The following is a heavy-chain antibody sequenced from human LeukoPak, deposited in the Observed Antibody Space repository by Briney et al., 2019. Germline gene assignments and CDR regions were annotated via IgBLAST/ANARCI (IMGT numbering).Heavy chain of an antibody. CDR3: ARRKVVIW. V-gene: IGHV4-39*07. Sequence: SETLSLTCPVSGGSIRSNDYYWGWLRQPPGKGLEWIGEIYHSGSTNYNPSLKSRVTISVDKSKNQFSLKLSSVTAADTAVYYCARRKVVIWWGQGTLVTVSS. J-gene: IGHJ4*02. CDR1: GGSIRSNDYY. D-gene: IGHD2-21*01. CDR2: IYHSGST.